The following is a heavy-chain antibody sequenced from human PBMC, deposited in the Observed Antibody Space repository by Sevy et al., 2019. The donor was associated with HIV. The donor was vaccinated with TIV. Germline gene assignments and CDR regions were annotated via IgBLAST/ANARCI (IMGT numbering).Heavy chain of an antibody. V-gene: IGHV3-7*03. D-gene: IGHD2-2*01. CDR2: IQEDGSEN. Sequence: EGSLRLSCAASGFTFSNYWMSWVRQAPGKGLEWVANIQEDGSENYYVDSVKGRFTISRDNAKNSLYLQMNSLRAEDTAVYYCARVGGCSSTSCFAYWFDPWGQGTLVTVSS. CDR3: ARVGGCSSTSCFAYWFDP. CDR1: GFTFSNYW. J-gene: IGHJ5*02.